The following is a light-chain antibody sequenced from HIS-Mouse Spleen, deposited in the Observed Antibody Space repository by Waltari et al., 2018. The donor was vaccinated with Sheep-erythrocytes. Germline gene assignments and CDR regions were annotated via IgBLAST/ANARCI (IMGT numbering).Light chain of an antibody. CDR3: SSYAGSNNWV. V-gene: IGLV2-8*01. Sequence: QSALPQPPSAPGSPGQSVTISCTGTSRDVGGYNYVSWYQQHPGKAPKPMIYEVSKRPSGVPDRFSGSKSGNTASLTVSGLQAEDEADYYCSSYAGSNNWVFGGGTKLTVL. J-gene: IGLJ3*02. CDR1: SRDVGGYNY. CDR2: EVS.